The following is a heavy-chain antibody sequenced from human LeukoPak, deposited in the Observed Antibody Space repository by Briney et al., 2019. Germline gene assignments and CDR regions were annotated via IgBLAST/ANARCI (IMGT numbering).Heavy chain of an antibody. CDR2: IIPIFGTA. V-gene: IGHV1-69*13. CDR1: GGTFSSYA. Sequence: ASVKVSCKASGGTFSSYAISWARQAPGQGLEWMGGIIPIFGTANYAQKFQGRVTITADESTSTAYMELSSLRSEDTAVYYCARDFDYGDPYNWFDPWGQGTLVTVSS. D-gene: IGHD4-17*01. CDR3: ARDFDYGDPYNWFDP. J-gene: IGHJ5*02.